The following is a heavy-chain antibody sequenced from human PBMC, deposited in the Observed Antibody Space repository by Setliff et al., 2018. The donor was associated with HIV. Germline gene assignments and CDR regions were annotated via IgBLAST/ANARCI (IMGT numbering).Heavy chain of an antibody. V-gene: IGHV1-69*10. Sequence: GASVKVSCKASGGTFSSYAISWVRQAPGQGLEWMGGIIPIIGIPNYAQKFQGRVTITADKSTSTAYMELSSLRSEDTAVYYCARGPYYYDSSGYSPLDYWGQGTLVTVSS. CDR2: IIPIIGIP. D-gene: IGHD3-22*01. CDR3: ARGPYYYDSSGYSPLDY. J-gene: IGHJ4*02. CDR1: GGTFSSYA.